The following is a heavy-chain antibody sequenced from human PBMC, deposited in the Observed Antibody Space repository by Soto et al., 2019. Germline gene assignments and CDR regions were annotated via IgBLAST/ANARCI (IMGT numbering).Heavy chain of an antibody. D-gene: IGHD1-1*01. J-gene: IGHJ4*02. CDR3: AAVPGDFDC. CDR2: IVIGTGNT. Sequence: QMQLVQSGPEVKKPRTSVKVSCKASGFTFSSSSVQWVRQARGQRLEWIGWIVIGTGNTNYAQRFQGRVTFTRDMSTSTAYMELSSLRSEDTAVYYCAAVPGDFDCWGQGILVTVSS. V-gene: IGHV1-58*01. CDR1: GFTFSSSS.